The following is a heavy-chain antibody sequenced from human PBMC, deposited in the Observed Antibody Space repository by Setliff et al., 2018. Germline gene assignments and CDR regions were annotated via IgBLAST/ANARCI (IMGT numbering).Heavy chain of an antibody. CDR2: ISTSESP. CDR1: GGSISSGSYY. Sequence: PSETLSLTCTVSGGSISSGSYYWSWIRQPAGKGLEWIGRISTSESPNYNPSLNSRVTISLDTSKNQSSLKLSSVTAADAAVYYCARTMVQTKLRAFDIWGQGTMVTVSS. J-gene: IGHJ3*02. D-gene: IGHD3-10*01. V-gene: IGHV4-61*02. CDR3: ARTMVQTKLRAFDI.